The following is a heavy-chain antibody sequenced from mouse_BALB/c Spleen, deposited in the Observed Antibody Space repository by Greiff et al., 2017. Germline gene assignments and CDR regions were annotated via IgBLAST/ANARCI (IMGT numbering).Heavy chain of an antibody. J-gene: IGHJ2*01. CDR1: GYSFTGYF. D-gene: IGHD1-1*01. CDR2: INPYNGDT. V-gene: IGHV1-20*02. CDR3: ARRRDYYGSFYFYY. Sequence: VQLQQSGPELVKPGASVKISCKASGYSFTGYFMNWVMQSHGKSLEWIGRINPYNGDTFYNQKFKGKATLTVDKSSSTAHMELRSLASEDSAVYYCARRRDYYGSFYFYYWGQGTTLTVSS.